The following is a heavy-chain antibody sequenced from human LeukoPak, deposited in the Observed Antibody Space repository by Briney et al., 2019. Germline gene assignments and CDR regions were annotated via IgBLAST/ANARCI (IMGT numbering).Heavy chain of an antibody. V-gene: IGHV3-30-3*01. CDR3: ASQIVVPAAMYYYYGMDV. CDR2: ISYDGSNK. CDR1: GFTFSSYA. Sequence: GGSLRLSCAASGFTFSSYAMHRVRQAPGKGLEWVAVISYDGSNKYYADSVKGRFTISRDNSKNTLYLQMNSLRAEDTAVYYCASQIVVPAAMYYYYGMDVWGQGTTVTVSS. D-gene: IGHD2-2*01. J-gene: IGHJ6*02.